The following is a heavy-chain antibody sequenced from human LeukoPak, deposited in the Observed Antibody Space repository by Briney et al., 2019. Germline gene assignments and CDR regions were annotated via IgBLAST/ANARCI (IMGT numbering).Heavy chain of an antibody. V-gene: IGHV3-7*01. CDR2: IKEDGSEK. D-gene: IGHD4-23*01. CDR3: ARDRGYSTFDY. CDR1: GFTLSSYW. Sequence: GSLRLSCAASGFTLSSYWMSWVRQAPGKGLEWVANIKEDGSEKNYVDSVKGRFTISRENAKNSLYLQMNSLRAEDTAVYYCARDRGYSTFDYWGQGTLVTVSS. J-gene: IGHJ4*02.